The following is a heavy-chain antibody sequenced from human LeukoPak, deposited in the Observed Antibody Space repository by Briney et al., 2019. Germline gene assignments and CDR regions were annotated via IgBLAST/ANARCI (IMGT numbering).Heavy chain of an antibody. Sequence: ASVTVSCKASGYTFTSYYMHWVRQAPGQGLEWMGIINPSGGSTSYAQKFQGRVTMTRDTSTSTVYMELSSLRSEDTAVYYCARESLPHSPLGYCSGGSCYGGLLDPWGQGTLVTVSS. CDR3: ARESLPHSPLGYCSGGSCYGGLLDP. J-gene: IGHJ5*02. CDR1: GYTFTSYY. V-gene: IGHV1-46*01. D-gene: IGHD2-15*01. CDR2: INPSGGST.